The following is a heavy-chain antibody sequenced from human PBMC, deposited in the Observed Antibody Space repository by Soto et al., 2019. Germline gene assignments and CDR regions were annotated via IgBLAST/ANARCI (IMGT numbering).Heavy chain of an antibody. Sequence: ASVKVSCKASGYSFTDYHIHWVRQAPGQGLAWLGRINPKSGGTSTAQKFQGWVTMTTVTSISTASMELTRLTPDDTAIYYCARGDSTDCSNGVCSFFYYHDMDVWGQGTTVTVSS. CDR1: GYSFTDYH. D-gene: IGHD2-8*01. V-gene: IGHV1-2*04. J-gene: IGHJ6*02. CDR2: INPKSGGT. CDR3: ARGDSTDCSNGVCSFFYYHDMDV.